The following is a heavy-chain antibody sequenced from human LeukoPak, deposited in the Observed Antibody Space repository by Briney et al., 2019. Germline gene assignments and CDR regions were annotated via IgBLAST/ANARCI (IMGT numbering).Heavy chain of an antibody. CDR1: GGSISSSSYY. CDR3: ARLIRDYRQYYFDF. D-gene: IGHD4-11*01. V-gene: IGHV4-39*07. Sequence: PSETLSLTCTVSGGSISSSSYYWGWIRQPPGKGLEWIGSIYYSGSTYYNPSLKSRVTISVDTSKNQFSLKLSSVTAADTAVYYCARLIRDYRQYYFDFWGQGTLVTVSS. CDR2: IYYSGST. J-gene: IGHJ4*02.